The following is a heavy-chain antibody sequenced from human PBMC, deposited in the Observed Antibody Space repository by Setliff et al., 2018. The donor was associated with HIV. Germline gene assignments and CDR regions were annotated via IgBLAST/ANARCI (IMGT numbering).Heavy chain of an antibody. CDR3: KADSSGYP. J-gene: IGHJ5*02. CDR2: IRSKANSYAT. D-gene: IGHD3-22*01. Sequence: GGSLRLSCAASGFTFSGAAMHWVRQASGKGLEWVGRIRSKANSYATAYAASVKGRFTLSRDDSKNTAYLQMNSLRTEDTALYYCKADSSGYPWGQGTLVTVSS. CDR1: GFTFSGAA. V-gene: IGHV3-73*01.